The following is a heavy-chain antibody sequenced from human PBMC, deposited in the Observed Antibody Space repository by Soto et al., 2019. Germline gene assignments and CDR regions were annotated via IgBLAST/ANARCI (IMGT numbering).Heavy chain of an antibody. J-gene: IGHJ6*02. V-gene: IGHV1-69*01. Sequence: QEQLVQSGSEVKKPGSSIQVSCQSSGGTFTNYGFSWVRQAPGQGLEWMGGILPIFGTTNYAQRFQGRFTITADESTRTVSMKLSSLRSEDTALYYCTRGTAMVTTSQDDFYFGMVVWGQGTTVTVS. CDR2: ILPIFGTT. CDR1: GGTFTNYG. D-gene: IGHD5-18*01. CDR3: TRGTAMVTTSQDDFYFGMVV.